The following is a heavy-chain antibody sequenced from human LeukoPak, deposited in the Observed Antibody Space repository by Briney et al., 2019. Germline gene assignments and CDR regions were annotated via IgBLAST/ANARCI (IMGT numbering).Heavy chain of an antibody. D-gene: IGHD3-22*01. CDR2: ISGYNGNT. CDR1: GYTLTSYG. CDR3: ARDEARYSRGYYPNWFDP. Sequence: VASVKVSCKASGYTLTSYGISWVRQAPGQGLEWMGWISGYNGNTHYAQNLQGRVTMTTDTSTSTAYMEVRSLRFDDTAVYYCARDEARYSRGYYPNWFDPWGQGTLVTVSS. V-gene: IGHV1-18*01. J-gene: IGHJ5*02.